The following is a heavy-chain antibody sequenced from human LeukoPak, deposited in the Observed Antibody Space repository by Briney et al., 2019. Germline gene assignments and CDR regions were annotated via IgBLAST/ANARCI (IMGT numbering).Heavy chain of an antibody. Sequence: SETLSLTCTVSGGSISSGGYYWSWIRQHPGKGLEWIGYIYYSGSTNYNPSLKSRVTISVDTSKNQFSLKLSSVTAADTAVYYCARDGADFWSGYSAYNWFDPWGQGTLVTVSS. J-gene: IGHJ5*02. CDR3: ARDGADFWSGYSAYNWFDP. CDR1: GGSISSGGYY. CDR2: IYYSGST. V-gene: IGHV4-61*08. D-gene: IGHD3-3*01.